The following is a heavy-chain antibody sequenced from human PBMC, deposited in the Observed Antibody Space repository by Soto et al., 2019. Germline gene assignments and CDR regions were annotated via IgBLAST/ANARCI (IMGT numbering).Heavy chain of an antibody. Sequence: LRLSCAASGFTFSTYSMNWVRQAPGKGLEWVALIDWDDDKYYSTSLKTRLTISKDTSKNQVVLTTTNMDPELYCSGGSCYNWFDPWGQGTLVTVSS. J-gene: IGHJ5*02. V-gene: IGHV2-70*20. D-gene: IGHD2-15*01. CDR3: CYNWFDP. CDR2: IDWDDDK. CDR1: GFTFSTYSM.